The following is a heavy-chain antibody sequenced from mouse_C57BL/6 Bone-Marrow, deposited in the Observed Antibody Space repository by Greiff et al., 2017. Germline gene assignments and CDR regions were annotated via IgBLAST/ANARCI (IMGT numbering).Heavy chain of an antibody. J-gene: IGHJ1*03. Sequence: EVKLVESGGGLVQPGGSMKLSCVASGFTFSNYWMNWVRQSPEKGLEWVAQIRLKSDNYATHYAESVKGRFTISRDDSKSSVYLQMNNLRAEDTGIYYCTGDGNYSYWYFDVWGTGTTVTVSS. V-gene: IGHV6-3*01. CDR1: GFTFSNYW. CDR3: TGDGNYSYWYFDV. CDR2: IRLKSDNYAT. D-gene: IGHD2-1*01.